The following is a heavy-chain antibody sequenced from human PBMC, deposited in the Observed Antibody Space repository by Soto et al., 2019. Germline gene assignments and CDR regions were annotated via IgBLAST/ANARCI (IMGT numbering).Heavy chain of an antibody. CDR3: ARDNLLVGATTWFGP. V-gene: IGHV4-4*07. J-gene: IGHJ5*02. Sequence: SDILMLTCSVSGGFVCSYQWSWILKPAGKGLEWIGRIYTSGSTNYKPSLKSRVTMSVDTSKNQFSLKMSSVTAADTAVYYCARDNLLVGATTWFGPWGQGTLVSVSS. D-gene: IGHD1-26*01. CDR2: IYTSGST. CDR1: GGFVCSYQ.